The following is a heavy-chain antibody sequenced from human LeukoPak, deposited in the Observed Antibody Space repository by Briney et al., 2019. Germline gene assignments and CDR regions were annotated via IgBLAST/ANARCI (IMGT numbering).Heavy chain of an antibody. V-gene: IGHV4-39*07. J-gene: IGHJ1*01. D-gene: IGHD6-13*01. CDR3: ARGRSESYSSSWYPSAEYFQH. CDR1: GGSISSSSYY. CDR2: INDSGST. Sequence: SETLSLTCTVSGGSISSSSYYWGWIRQPPGKGLEWIGEINDSGSTNYNPSLKSRVTISVDTSKNQFSLKLSSVTAADTAVYYCARGRSESYSSSWYPSAEYFQHWGQGTLVTVSS.